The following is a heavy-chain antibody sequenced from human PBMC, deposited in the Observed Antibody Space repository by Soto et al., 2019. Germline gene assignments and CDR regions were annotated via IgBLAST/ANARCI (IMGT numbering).Heavy chain of an antibody. CDR1: GGSVSNSTYY. CDR2: VYYRGRS. D-gene: IGHD2-8*01. V-gene: IGHV4-39*01. CDR3: VSQRTSVLTQAYFDY. Sequence: SEILSLTCTVSGGSVSNSTYYWRWPRHAPAVGLDSIGSVYYRGRSYSKSSVRSRVTISVETSKNQFSLNLNSVTASDTAAYFCVSQRTSVLTQAYFDYWGPGARVTVS. J-gene: IGHJ4*02.